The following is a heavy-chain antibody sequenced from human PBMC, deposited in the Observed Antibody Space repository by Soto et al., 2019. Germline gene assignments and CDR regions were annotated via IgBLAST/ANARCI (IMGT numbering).Heavy chain of an antibody. CDR1: GFTFSSYG. V-gene: IGHV3-30*18. D-gene: IGHD6-13*01. CDR2: ISYDGSNK. Sequence: GGSLRLSCAASGFTFSSYGMHWVRQAPGKGLEWVAVISYDGSNKYYADSVKGRFTISRDNSKNTLYLQMNSLRAEDTAVYYCAKDVIAAAGLTRLRGMDVWGQGTTVTVSS. CDR3: AKDVIAAAGLTRLRGMDV. J-gene: IGHJ6*02.